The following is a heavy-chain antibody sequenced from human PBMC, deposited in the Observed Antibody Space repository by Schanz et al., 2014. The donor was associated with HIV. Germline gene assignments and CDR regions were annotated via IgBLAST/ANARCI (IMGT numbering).Heavy chain of an antibody. CDR1: GSTFSNYG. CDR3: ARRDYGDYYYYYGMDV. V-gene: IGHV3-30*19. Sequence: QVQLVESGGGVVQPGRSLRLSCAASGSTFSNYGMHWVRQAPGKGLEWVAGISYDGRNKYYADSVKGRFTISRDNSKNTLYLQMNSLRAEDTAVYYCARRDYGDYYYYYGMDVWGQGTTVTVSS. D-gene: IGHD4-17*01. J-gene: IGHJ6*02. CDR2: ISYDGRNK.